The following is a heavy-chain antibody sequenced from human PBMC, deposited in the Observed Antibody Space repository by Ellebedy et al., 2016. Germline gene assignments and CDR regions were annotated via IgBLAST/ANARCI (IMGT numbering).Heavy chain of an antibody. J-gene: IGHJ3*01. Sequence: ASVKVSCKVSGYPLTEMSMHWVRQSPGKGLEWMGGYDPEVGKTVYAQRFQARLTMTEDASADTAYMELSSLRSEDTAVYFCATGDYGDYGFVWGQGTKVTVSS. CDR2: YDPEVGKT. CDR3: ATGDYGDYGFV. V-gene: IGHV1-24*01. CDR1: GYPLTEMS. D-gene: IGHD4-17*01.